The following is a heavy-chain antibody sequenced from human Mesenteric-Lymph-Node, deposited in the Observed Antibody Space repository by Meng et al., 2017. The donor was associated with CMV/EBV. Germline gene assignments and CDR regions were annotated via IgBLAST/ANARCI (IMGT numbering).Heavy chain of an antibody. J-gene: IGHJ4*02. Sequence: GESLKISCAASGFTFSSYGIQWVRQAPGKGLEWVAFIGNDGNPKYYADSVKGRFTISRDNSKNTLYLQMNSLRAEDTAVYYCGRDPGVDFWGQGTLVTVSS. CDR1: GFTFSSYG. CDR2: IGNDGNPK. CDR3: GRDPGVDF. V-gene: IGHV3-30*02. D-gene: IGHD3-3*01.